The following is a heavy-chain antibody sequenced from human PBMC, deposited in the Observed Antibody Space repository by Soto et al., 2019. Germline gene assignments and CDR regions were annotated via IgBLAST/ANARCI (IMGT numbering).Heavy chain of an antibody. CDR2: IYYSGST. CDR1: GGSISSGDYY. J-gene: IGHJ3*02. V-gene: IGHV4-30-4*01. Sequence: SETLSLTCTVSGGSISSGDYYWSWIRQPLGKGLEWIGYIYYSGSTYYNPSLKSRVTISVDTSKNQFSLKLSSVTAADTAVYYCARDHTVTDAFDIWGQGTMVTVSS. D-gene: IGHD4-17*01. CDR3: ARDHTVTDAFDI.